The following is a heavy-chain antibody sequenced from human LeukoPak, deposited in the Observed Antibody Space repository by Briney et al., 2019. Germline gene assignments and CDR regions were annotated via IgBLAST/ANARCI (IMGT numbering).Heavy chain of an antibody. Sequence: SQTLSLTCAISGDSVSSNSAAWNWIRQSPSRGLEWLGRTYYRSKWYNDYAVSVKSRITINPDTSKNQFSLQLNSVTPEDTAVYYCAKDRGSGWYSSPLTFDYWGQGTLVIVSS. CDR1: GDSVSSNSAA. D-gene: IGHD6-19*01. CDR2: TYYRSKWYN. J-gene: IGHJ4*02. CDR3: AKDRGSGWYSSPLTFDY. V-gene: IGHV6-1*01.